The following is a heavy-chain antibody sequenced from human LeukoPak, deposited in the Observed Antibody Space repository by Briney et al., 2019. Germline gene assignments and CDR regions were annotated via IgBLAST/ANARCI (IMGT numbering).Heavy chain of an antibody. CDR2: ISSSSSYI. J-gene: IGHJ4*02. V-gene: IGHV3-21*01. CDR3: ARVLVGATRPFDY. Sequence: ETLSLTCTVSGGSISSGGYYWSWVRQAPGKGLEWVSFISSSSSYIYYADSVKGRFTISRDNAKNSLYLQMNSLRAEDTAVYYCARVLVGATRPFDYWGQGTLVTVSS. CDR1: GGSISSGGYY. D-gene: IGHD1-26*01.